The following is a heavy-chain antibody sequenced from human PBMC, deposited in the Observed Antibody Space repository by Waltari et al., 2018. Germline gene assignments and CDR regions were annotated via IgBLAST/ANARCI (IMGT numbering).Heavy chain of an antibody. CDR2: INPNRGGK. V-gene: IGHV1-2*02. Sequence: QVQLVQSGAEVKKPGASVKVSCKASGYTFTGYYMHWVRPAPGQGLEWMGWINPNRGGKNYAQKFQGRVTMTRDTSISTAYMELSRLRSDDTAVYYCARDGAAPREDNWFDPWGQGTLVTVSS. CDR1: GYTFTGYY. J-gene: IGHJ5*02. D-gene: IGHD6-6*01. CDR3: ARDGAAPREDNWFDP.